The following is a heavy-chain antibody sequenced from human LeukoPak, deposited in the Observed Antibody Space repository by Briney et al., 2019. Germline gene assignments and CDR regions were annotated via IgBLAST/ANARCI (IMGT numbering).Heavy chain of an antibody. CDR3: AKDRGSSGYYYVDY. D-gene: IGHD3-22*01. J-gene: IGHJ4*02. Sequence: GGSLRLSCAASGFTFSSYGTHWVRQAPGKGLEWVAVISYDGSNKYYADSVKGRFTISRDNSKNTLYLQMNSLRAEDTAVYYCAKDRGSSGYYYVDYWGQGTLVTVSS. CDR1: GFTFSSYG. CDR2: ISYDGSNK. V-gene: IGHV3-30*18.